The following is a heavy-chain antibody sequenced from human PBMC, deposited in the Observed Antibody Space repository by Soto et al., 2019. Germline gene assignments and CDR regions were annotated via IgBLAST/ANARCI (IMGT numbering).Heavy chain of an antibody. J-gene: IGHJ6*02. CDR1: GFTFTSSA. D-gene: IGHD6-13*01. V-gene: IGHV1-58*02. CDR3: AAGYSSSWYEFYYYYGMDV. CDR2: IVVGSGNT. Sequence: SVKVSCKASGFTFTSSAMQWVRQARGQSLEWKGWIVVGSGNTNYAQKFQERVTITRDMSTSTAYMELSSLRSEDTAVYYCAAGYSSSWYEFYYYYGMDVWGQGTTVPSP.